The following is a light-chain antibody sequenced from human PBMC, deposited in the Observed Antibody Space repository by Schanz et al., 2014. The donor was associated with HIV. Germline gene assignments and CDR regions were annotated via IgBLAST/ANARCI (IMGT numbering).Light chain of an antibody. CDR2: DAS. CDR1: QSVSSY. Sequence: EIVLTQSPGTLSLSPGERATLSCRASQSVSSYLAWYQQKPGQAPRLLIFDASTRVTGIPARFSGSGSGTEFTLTISSLQSEDFAVYYCQQRSNWPSITFGQGTRLEIK. J-gene: IGKJ5*01. CDR3: QQRSNWPSIT. V-gene: IGKV3-11*01.